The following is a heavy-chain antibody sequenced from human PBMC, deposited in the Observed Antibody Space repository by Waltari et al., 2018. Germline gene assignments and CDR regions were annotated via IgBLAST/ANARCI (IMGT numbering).Heavy chain of an antibody. Sequence: QVQLQASGPGLVKPSETLSLTCTVSGGSISSHYWSWTRQPPGKGLEWIGYIYYSGSTNYNPSLKSRVTISVDTSKNQFSLKLSSVTAADTAVYYCARGGGGWELHGAFDIWGQGTMVTVSS. V-gene: IGHV4-59*11. CDR1: GGSISSHY. CDR2: IYYSGST. J-gene: IGHJ3*02. D-gene: IGHD1-26*01. CDR3: ARGGGGWELHGAFDI.